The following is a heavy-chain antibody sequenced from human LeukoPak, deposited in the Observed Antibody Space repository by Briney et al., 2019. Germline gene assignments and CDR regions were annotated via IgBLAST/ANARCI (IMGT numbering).Heavy chain of an antibody. Sequence: SGGSLRLSCAVSGFTFSNHWMHWVRQVPGKGLVWVSRINSDGSSTSYADSVKGRFTISRDNAKNTLYLQMNSLRAEDTAVYYCVRNNWGPDYWGQGALVTVSS. CDR3: VRNNWGPDY. V-gene: IGHV3-74*01. D-gene: IGHD7-27*01. J-gene: IGHJ4*02. CDR2: INSDGSST. CDR1: GFTFSNHW.